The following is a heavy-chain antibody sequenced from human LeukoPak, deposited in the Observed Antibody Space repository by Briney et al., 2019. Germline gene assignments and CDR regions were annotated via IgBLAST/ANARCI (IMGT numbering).Heavy chain of an antibody. D-gene: IGHD3-3*01. V-gene: IGHV3-23*01. CDR1: GLIFSSYW. Sequence: GGSLRLSCEASGLIFSSYWMSWVRQAPGRGLEWVSAISGSGGSTYYADSVKGRFTISRDNSKNTLYLQMNSLRAEDTAVYYCAKQTPHLTIFGVVIDYFDYWGQATLVTVSS. J-gene: IGHJ4*02. CDR3: AKQTPHLTIFGVVIDYFDY. CDR2: ISGSGGST.